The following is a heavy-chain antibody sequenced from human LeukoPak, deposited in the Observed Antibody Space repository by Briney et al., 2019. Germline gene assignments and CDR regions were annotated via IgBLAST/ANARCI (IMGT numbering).Heavy chain of an antibody. CDR3: AKAPYSGSGHTLIPFDY. Sequence: PGGSLRLSCVASGFNLEDFGMSWVRQAPGRGLEWVSAISGSGGSTYYADSVKGRFTISRDNSKNTLYLQMNSLRAEDTAVYYCAKAPYSGSGHTLIPFDYWGQGTLVTVSS. J-gene: IGHJ4*02. CDR1: GFNLEDFG. V-gene: IGHV3-23*01. CDR2: ISGSGGST. D-gene: IGHD6-13*01.